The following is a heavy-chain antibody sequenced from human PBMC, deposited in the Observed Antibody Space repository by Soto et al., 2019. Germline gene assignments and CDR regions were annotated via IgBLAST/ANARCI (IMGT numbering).Heavy chain of an antibody. CDR2: IYYSGST. CDR1: GGSISSGDYY. CDR3: ARALKMATIARHLGY. D-gene: IGHD5-12*01. Sequence: NPSETLSLTCTVSGGSISSGDYYWSWIRQPPEKGLEWIGYIYYSGSTYYNPSLKSRVTISVDTSKNQFSLKLSSVTAADTAVYYCARALKMATIARHLGYWGQGTLVTVSS. V-gene: IGHV4-30-4*01. J-gene: IGHJ4*02.